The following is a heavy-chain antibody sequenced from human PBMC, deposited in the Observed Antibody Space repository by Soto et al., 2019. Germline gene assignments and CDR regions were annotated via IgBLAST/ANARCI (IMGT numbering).Heavy chain of an antibody. J-gene: IGHJ5*02. D-gene: IGHD3-9*01. CDR3: ARSTYDILTGTYNWFDP. CDR2: ISAYNGNT. Sequence: ASVKVSCKASGYTFTSYGISWVRQAPGQGLEWMGWISAYNGNTNYAQKLQGRVTMTTDTSTSTAYMELRSLRSDDTAVYYCARSTYDILTGTYNWFDPWGQGTLVTVSS. CDR1: GYTFTSYG. V-gene: IGHV1-18*01.